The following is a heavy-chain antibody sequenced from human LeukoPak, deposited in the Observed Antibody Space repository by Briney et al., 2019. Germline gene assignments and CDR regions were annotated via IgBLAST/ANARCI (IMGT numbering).Heavy chain of an antibody. CDR2: INPSGGST. J-gene: IGHJ3*02. CDR3: ARPRGMVRGVPTDAFDI. Sequence: ASVKVSCKASGYTFTSYYMHWVRQAPGQGLEWMGIINPSGGSTSYAQKFQGRVTMTRDTSTSTVYMELSSLRSEDTAVYYCARPRGMVRGVPTDAFDIWGQGTMVTVSS. V-gene: IGHV1-46*01. D-gene: IGHD3-10*01. CDR1: GYTFTSYY.